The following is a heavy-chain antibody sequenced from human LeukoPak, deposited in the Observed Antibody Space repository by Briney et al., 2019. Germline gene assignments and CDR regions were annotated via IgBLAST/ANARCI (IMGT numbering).Heavy chain of an antibody. CDR3: ANDPKWFGEVDNCFDL. V-gene: IGHV1-2*07. CDR1: GYGYPGYY. Sequence: AAVKVSCQGTGYGYPGYYKHWVRVAPGQGLEWMGGINPNSGGTKYAYKLQGRGTMTMDTSISTAYMELSRLRSDDAAVYSGANDPKWFGEVDNCFDLWGQGTLVTVSS. CDR2: INPNSGGT. J-gene: IGHJ5*02. D-gene: IGHD3-10*01.